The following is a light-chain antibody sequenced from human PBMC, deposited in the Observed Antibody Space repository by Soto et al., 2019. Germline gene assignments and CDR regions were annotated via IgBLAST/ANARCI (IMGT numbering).Light chain of an antibody. CDR2: GNS. CDR3: SSYTSNTTYI. V-gene: IGLV1-40*01. Sequence: QSVLTQPPSVSGAPGQRVTVSCTGSSSNIGAGYDVHWYQHLPGTAPKLLIYGNSNRPSGVPDRCSGSKSGTSASLAITGLQAEDEADYYCSSYTSNTTYIFGTGTKLTVL. J-gene: IGLJ1*01. CDR1: SSNIGAGYD.